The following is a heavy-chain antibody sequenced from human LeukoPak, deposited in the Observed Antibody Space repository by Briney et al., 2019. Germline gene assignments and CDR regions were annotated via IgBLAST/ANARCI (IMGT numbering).Heavy chain of an antibody. CDR2: ISGSGGST. CDR1: GFRFSSYA. CDR3: AKDMVRGVLTSGEYYFDY. Sequence: GGSLRLSCEASGFRFSSYAMSWVRQAPGKGLEWVSVISGSGGSTYYADSVKGRFTISRDSSKNTLYLQMNSLRVDDMAVYYCAKDMVRGVLTSGEYYFDYWGQGILVTVSS. J-gene: IGHJ4*02. V-gene: IGHV3-23*01. D-gene: IGHD3-10*01.